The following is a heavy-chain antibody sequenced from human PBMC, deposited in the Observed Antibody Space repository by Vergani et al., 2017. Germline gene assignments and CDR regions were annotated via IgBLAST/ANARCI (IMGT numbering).Heavy chain of an antibody. J-gene: IGHJ6*02. D-gene: IGHD1-26*01. CDR1: GGTFSSYT. CDR3: ARSLQRAPYYYYYGMDV. Sequence: QVQLVQSGAEVKKPGSSVKVSCKASGGTFSSYTISWVRQAPGQGLEWMGRIIPILGIANYAQKFQGRVTITADKSTSTAYMELSILRSEDTAVYYCARSLQRAPYYYYYGMDVWGQGTTVTVSS. CDR2: IIPILGIA. V-gene: IGHV1-69*02.